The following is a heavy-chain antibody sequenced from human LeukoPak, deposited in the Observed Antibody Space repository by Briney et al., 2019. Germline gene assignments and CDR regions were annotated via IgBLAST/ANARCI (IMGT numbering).Heavy chain of an antibody. CDR1: GYTFTGYY. V-gene: IGHV1-2*02. Sequence: ASVKVSCKASGYTFTGYYMHWVRQAPGQGLEGMGWINPNSGGTNYAQKFQGRVTMTRDTSISTAYMELSRLRSDDTAVYYCARDSSLEYQLPHYPNYWGQGTLVTVSS. D-gene: IGHD2-2*01. CDR3: ARDSSLEYQLPHYPNY. CDR2: INPNSGGT. J-gene: IGHJ4*02.